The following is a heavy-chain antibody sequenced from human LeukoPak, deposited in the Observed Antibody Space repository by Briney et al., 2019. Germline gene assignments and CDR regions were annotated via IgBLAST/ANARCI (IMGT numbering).Heavy chain of an antibody. CDR1: GFTFSSYG. CDR3: AKDQSIASMDV. D-gene: IGHD6-6*01. V-gene: IGHV3-30*18. J-gene: IGHJ6*02. CDR2: ISYDGSNK. Sequence: GGSLRLSCAASGFTFSSYGMHRVRQAPGKGLEWVAVISYDGSNKYYADSVKGRFTISRDNSKNTLYLQMNSLRAEDTAVYYCAKDQSIASMDVWGQGTTVTVSS.